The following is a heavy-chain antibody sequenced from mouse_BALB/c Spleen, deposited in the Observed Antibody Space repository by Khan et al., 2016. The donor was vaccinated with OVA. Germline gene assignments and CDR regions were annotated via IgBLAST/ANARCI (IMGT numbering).Heavy chain of an antibody. CDR2: INPHIGET. CDR3: ARSYGSDFDY. J-gene: IGHJ2*01. D-gene: IGHD1-1*01. CDR1: GYSFTGYF. Sequence: VQLKQSGPELVKPGASVKISCKASGYSFTGYFMNWVMQSHGKSLEWIGRINPHIGETFYNQKFKAKATLTVDESSSTAHMELRSLASEDSAVYYCARSYGSDFDYWGQGTTLTVSA. V-gene: IGHV1-20*02.